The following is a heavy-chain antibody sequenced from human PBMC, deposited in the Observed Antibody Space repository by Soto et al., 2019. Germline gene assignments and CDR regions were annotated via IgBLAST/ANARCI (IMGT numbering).Heavy chain of an antibody. Sequence: SVKVSCKASGGRLRNYGSSWVRQAPGQGLEWMGGIIPVPGPANYAQRFQGRVTITADESMRTAYVELRSLRSDDTAVYYCARGAGIFGVVAFDFWGHGTLVPVFS. CDR2: IIPVPGPA. D-gene: IGHD3-3*01. CDR1: GGRLRNYG. V-gene: IGHV1-69*13. J-gene: IGHJ4*01. CDR3: ARGAGIFGVVAFDF.